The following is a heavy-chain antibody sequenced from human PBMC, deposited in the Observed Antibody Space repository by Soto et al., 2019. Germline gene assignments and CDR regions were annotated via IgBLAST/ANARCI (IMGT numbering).Heavy chain of an antibody. CDR2: LSGSGVST. CDR1: GFTFSSYA. Sequence: EVQLLESGGGLVQPGGSLRLSCAASGFTFSSYAMTWVRQAPGKGLEWVSALSGSGVSTYYADSVKGRFTISRDNSKNTMYLQMHSLRAEGPAVYYCSKGGRSKDYSDTSGYYLYYYYAMDVWGQWTTVTVSS. J-gene: IGHJ6*02. D-gene: IGHD3-22*01. V-gene: IGHV3-23*01. CDR3: SKGGRSKDYSDTSGYYLYYYYAMDV.